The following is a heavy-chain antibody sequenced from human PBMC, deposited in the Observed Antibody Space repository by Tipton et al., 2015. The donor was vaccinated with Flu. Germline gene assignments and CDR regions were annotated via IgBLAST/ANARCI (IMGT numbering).Heavy chain of an antibody. J-gene: IGHJ4*02. CDR1: GFTFSGSA. D-gene: IGHD4-11*01. CDR2: IRSKGNSYAT. V-gene: IGHV3-73*01. Sequence: SLRLSCAASGFTFSGSAMHWVRRASGKGLEWVGRIRSKGNSYATAYGASVKGRFTISRDDSKNTAYLQMDSLKTEDTAVYYCTRVGSDDRRTVSLDYWGQGTLVTVSS. CDR3: TRVGSDDRRTVSLDY.